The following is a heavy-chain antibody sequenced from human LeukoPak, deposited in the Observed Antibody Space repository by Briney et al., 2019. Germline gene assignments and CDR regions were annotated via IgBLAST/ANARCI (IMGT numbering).Heavy chain of an antibody. J-gene: IGHJ6*03. V-gene: IGHV4-38-2*02. Sequence: PSETLSLTCTVSGYSISSGYYWGWIRQPPGKGLEWIGSIYHSGSTYYNPSLKSRVTISVDTSKNQFSLKLSSVTAADTAVYYCARSSTSRITMVRGDYYYYYYMDVWGKGTTVTISS. CDR2: IYHSGST. CDR1: GYSISSGYY. CDR3: ARSSTSRITMVRGDYYYYYYMDV. D-gene: IGHD3-10*01.